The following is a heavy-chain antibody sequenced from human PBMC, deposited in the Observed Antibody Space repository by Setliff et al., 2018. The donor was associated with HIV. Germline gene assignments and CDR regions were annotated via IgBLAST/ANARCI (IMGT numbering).Heavy chain of an antibody. CDR2: IKQDGSEK. V-gene: IGHV3-7*03. D-gene: IGHD6-13*01. J-gene: IGHJ4*02. Sequence: PGGSLRLSCAASGFTLSSYWMSWVRQAPGKGLEWVANIKQDGSEKYYVDSVKGRFTISRDNAKNSLYLQMNSLRAEDTAVYYCTTWQAGNDYWGQGTLVTVSS. CDR3: TTWQAGNDY. CDR1: GFTLSSYW.